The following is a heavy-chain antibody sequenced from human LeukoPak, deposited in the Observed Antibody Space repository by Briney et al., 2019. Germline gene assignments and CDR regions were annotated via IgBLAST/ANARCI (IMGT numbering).Heavy chain of an antibody. D-gene: IGHD3-22*01. J-gene: IGHJ4*02. CDR2: IRYDGSNK. CDR1: GFTFSSYG. V-gene: IGHV3-30*02. CDR3: AKDPRYYGSSGYPYYFDY. Sequence: GGSLRLSCAASGFTFSSYGMHWVRQAPGKGLEWVAFIRYDGSNKYYADSVKGRFTISRDNSKNTLYLQMNSPRAEDTAVYYCAKDPRYYGSSGYPYYFDYWGQGTLVTVSS.